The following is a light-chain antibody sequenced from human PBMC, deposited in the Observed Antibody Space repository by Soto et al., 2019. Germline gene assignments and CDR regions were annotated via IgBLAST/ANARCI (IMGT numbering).Light chain of an antibody. Sequence: DIVLTQSPGTLSLSPGERATLSCRASQSARSSLGWYQQKPGQPPRLLIHDVSIRATGVPARFSGSGSGTDFTLTISSLEPEDFAVYYCQQRNDWRRGTFGQGTRLEIK. CDR1: QSARSS. V-gene: IGKV3-11*01. J-gene: IGKJ5*01. CDR3: QQRNDWRRGT. CDR2: DVS.